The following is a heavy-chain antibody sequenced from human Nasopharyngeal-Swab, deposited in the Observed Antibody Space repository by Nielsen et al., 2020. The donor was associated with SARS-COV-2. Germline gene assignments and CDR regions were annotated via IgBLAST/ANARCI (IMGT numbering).Heavy chain of an antibody. CDR3: ARGVETIHH. CDR1: GFTFSSYS. D-gene: IGHD5-24*01. Sequence: GESLKISCAASGFTFSSYSMNWVRQAPGKGLEWVSSISSSSSYIYYADSVKGRFTISRDNAKKSLYLQMNSLRAEDTAVYYCARGVETIHHWGQGSLVTVSS. V-gene: IGHV3-21*01. J-gene: IGHJ1*01. CDR2: ISSSSSYI.